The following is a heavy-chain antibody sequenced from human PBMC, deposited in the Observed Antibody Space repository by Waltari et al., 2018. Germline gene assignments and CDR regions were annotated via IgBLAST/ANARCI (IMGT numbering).Heavy chain of an antibody. V-gene: IGHV4-59*01. Sequence: QVQLQESGPGLVKPSETLSLTCTVSGGSISSYYWSWIRQPPGKGLEWIGYIYSSGSTNYNPSLKSRVTISVDTSKNQFSLKLSSVTAADTAVYYCAARGTTVTTGRDYWGQGTLVTVSS. CDR1: GGSISSYY. CDR3: AARGTTVTTGRDY. CDR2: IYSSGST. D-gene: IGHD4-17*01. J-gene: IGHJ4*02.